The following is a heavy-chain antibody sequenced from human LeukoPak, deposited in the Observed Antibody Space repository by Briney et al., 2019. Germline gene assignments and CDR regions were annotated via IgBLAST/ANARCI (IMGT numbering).Heavy chain of an antibody. J-gene: IGHJ3*02. CDR1: GGSISSHY. CDR3: ARLHGDYVLGAFDI. CDR2: IYYSGST. Sequence: SETLSLTCTVSGGSISSHYWSWIRQSPGKGLEWIGYIYYSGSTNYNPSLKSRVTISVDTSKNQFSLKLSSVTAADTAVYYCARLHGDYVLGAFDIWGQGTMVTVSS. V-gene: IGHV4-59*11. D-gene: IGHD4-17*01.